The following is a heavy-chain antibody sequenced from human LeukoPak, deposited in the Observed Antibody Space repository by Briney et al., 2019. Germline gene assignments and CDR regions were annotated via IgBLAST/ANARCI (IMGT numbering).Heavy chain of an antibody. Sequence: PGGSLRLSCAASGFTFSSYAMSWVRQAPGKGLEWVSAISGSGGSTYYADSVKGRFTISRDNSKNTLYLQMNSLRAEDTAVYYCARGSSGWTFNMDVWGQGTTVTVSS. CDR2: ISGSGGST. J-gene: IGHJ6*02. V-gene: IGHV3-23*01. D-gene: IGHD6-19*01. CDR1: GFTFSSYA. CDR3: ARGSSGWTFNMDV.